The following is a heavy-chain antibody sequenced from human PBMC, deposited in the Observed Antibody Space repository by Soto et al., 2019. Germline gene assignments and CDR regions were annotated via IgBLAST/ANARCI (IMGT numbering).Heavy chain of an antibody. CDR3: ARVSGSGSFVVYYYYGMDV. Sequence: HPGGSLRLSCAASGFTFSSYEMNWVRQAPGKGLEWVSYISSSGSTIYYADSVKGRFTISRDNAKNSLYLQMNSLRAEDTAVYYCARVSGSGSFVVYYYYGMDVWGQGTTVTVSS. J-gene: IGHJ6*02. CDR2: ISSSGSTI. D-gene: IGHD3-10*01. CDR1: GFTFSSYE. V-gene: IGHV3-48*03.